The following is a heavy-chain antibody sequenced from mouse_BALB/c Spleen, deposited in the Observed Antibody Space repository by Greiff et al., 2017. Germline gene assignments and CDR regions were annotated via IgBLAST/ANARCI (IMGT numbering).Heavy chain of an antibody. CDR2: IYPGNSDT. Sequence: VQLQQSGTVLARPGASVKMSCKASGYTFTSYWMHWVKQRPGQGLEWIGAIYPGNSDTSYNQKFKGKAKLTAVTSTSTAYMELSSLTNEDSAVYYCTRNGNSLYYAMYYWGQGTSVTVSS. CDR1: GYTFTSYW. J-gene: IGHJ4*01. V-gene: IGHV1-5*01. CDR3: TRNGNSLYYAMYY. D-gene: IGHD2-1*01.